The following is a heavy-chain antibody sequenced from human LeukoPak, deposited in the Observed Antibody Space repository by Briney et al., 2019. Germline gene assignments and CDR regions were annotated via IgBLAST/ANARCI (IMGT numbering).Heavy chain of an antibody. D-gene: IGHD2-21*02. CDR1: GYTFTSYG. CDR2: ISAYNGNT. CDR3: ARDRGLVTAIYYAFDI. Sequence: ASVKVSCKASGYTFTSYGISWVRHAPGQGLEWMGWISAYNGNTNYAQKLQGRVTMTTDTSTSTAYMELRSLRSDDTAVYYCARDRGLVTAIYYAFDIWGQGTMVTVSS. V-gene: IGHV1-18*01. J-gene: IGHJ3*02.